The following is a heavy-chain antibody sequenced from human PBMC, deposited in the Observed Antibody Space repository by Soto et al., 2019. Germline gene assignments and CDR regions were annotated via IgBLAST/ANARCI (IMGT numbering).Heavy chain of an antibody. J-gene: IGHJ4*02. Sequence: GGSLRLSCAASGFTFDDYAMHWVRQAPGKGLEWVSGISWNSGSIGYADSVKGRFTISRDNAKNSLYLQMNSLRAEDTALHYCAKDTLRAAGTWYFDYWGQGTLVTVSS. CDR2: ISWNSGSI. CDR3: AKDTLRAAGTWYFDY. CDR1: GFTFDDYA. V-gene: IGHV3-9*01. D-gene: IGHD6-13*01.